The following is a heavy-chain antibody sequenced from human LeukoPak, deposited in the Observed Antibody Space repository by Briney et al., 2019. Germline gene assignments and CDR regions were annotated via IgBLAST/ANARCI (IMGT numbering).Heavy chain of an antibody. CDR3: ARESIVVVPTTMDDASDI. V-gene: IGHV3-21*01. D-gene: IGHD2-2*01. CDR2: ISSSSSYI. CDR1: GFTFSSYS. Sequence: RGSLRLSCAASGFTFSSYSMNWVRQAPGKGLEWVSSISSSSSYIYYADSVKGRFTISRDNAKNTLYLQMHSLRVEDTAVYYCARESIVVVPTTMDDASDIWGQGTMVTVSS. J-gene: IGHJ3*02.